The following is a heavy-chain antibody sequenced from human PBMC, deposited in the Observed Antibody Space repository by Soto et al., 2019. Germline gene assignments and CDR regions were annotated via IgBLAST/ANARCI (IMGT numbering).Heavy chain of an antibody. CDR3: AKDRGVGYGGNSHDY. D-gene: IGHD4-17*01. V-gene: IGHV3-23*01. J-gene: IGHJ4*02. CDR1: GFTFSSYA. Sequence: EVQLLESGGGLVQPGGSLRLSCAASGFTFSSYAMSWVRQAPGKGLEWVSAISGSGGSTYYADSVKGRFTISRDNSKHTQHLQMNRLRAEDTAVYYCAKDRGVGYGGNSHDYWGQGTLVTVSS. CDR2: ISGSGGST.